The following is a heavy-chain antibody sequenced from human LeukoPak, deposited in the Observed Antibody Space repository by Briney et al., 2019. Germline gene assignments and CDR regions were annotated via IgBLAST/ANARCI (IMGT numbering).Heavy chain of an antibody. CDR3: ARGLYYYDSSTLDY. CDR2: INHSGST. Sequence: SETLSLTCTVYGASFSGYYWSWIRQPPGEGMEWIGEINHSGSTNYNPSLKSRVTISVDTSKNQFSLKLSSVTAADTAVYYCARGLYYYDSSTLDYWGQGTLVTVSS. J-gene: IGHJ4*02. D-gene: IGHD3-22*01. CDR1: GASFSGYY. V-gene: IGHV4-34*01.